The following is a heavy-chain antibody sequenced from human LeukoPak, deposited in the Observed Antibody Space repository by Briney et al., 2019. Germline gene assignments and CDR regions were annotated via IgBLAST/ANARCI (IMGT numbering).Heavy chain of an antibody. CDR1: GGSISSYY. D-gene: IGHD5-18*01. Sequence: SETLSLTCTVSGGSISSYYWSWIRQPPGKGLEWIGYIYYSGSTNYNPSLKSRVTISVDTSKNQFSLKLTSVTAADTAVYYCARTTEGGYTYDYFYYYYMDVWGKGTTVTISS. V-gene: IGHV4-59*01. CDR2: IYYSGST. CDR3: ARTTEGGYTYDYFYYYYMDV. J-gene: IGHJ6*03.